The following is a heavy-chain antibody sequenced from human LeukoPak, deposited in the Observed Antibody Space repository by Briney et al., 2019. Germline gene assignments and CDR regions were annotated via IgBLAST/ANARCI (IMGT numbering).Heavy chain of an antibody. V-gene: IGHV4-39*07. D-gene: IGHD3-10*01. CDR1: GDSISSGNYH. J-gene: IGHJ3*01. CDR2: IHHSGNA. CDR3: ARHMSVSYDAFDL. Sequence: SETLSLTCTVSGDSISSGNYHWAWIRQPPGKGLECIGSIHHSGNAYYNSSLESRVTISVDMSKNQFSLQLRSVTAADTAVYYCARHMSVSYDAFDLWGRGTTVTVSS.